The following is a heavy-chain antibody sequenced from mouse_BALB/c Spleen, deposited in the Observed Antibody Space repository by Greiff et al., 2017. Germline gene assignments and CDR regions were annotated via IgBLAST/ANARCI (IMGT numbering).Heavy chain of an antibody. CDR2: ISYSGST. CDR3: ARSGLRRGAMDY. CDR1: GYSITSDYA. V-gene: IGHV3-2*02. J-gene: IGHJ4*01. D-gene: IGHD1-1*01. Sequence: EVKLMESGPGLVKPSQSLSLTCTVTGYSITSDYAWNWIRQFPGNKLEWMGYISYSGSTSYNPSLKSRISITRDTSKNQFFLQLNSVTTEDTATYYCARSGLRRGAMDYWGQGTSVTVSS.